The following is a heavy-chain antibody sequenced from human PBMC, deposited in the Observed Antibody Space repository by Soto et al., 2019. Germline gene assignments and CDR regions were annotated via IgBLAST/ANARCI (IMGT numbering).Heavy chain of an antibody. CDR3: AKVSRKGSAIHFDY. Sequence: QVQLVQSGAELKKPGASVKVSCKASGYTFSNYDMNWVRQATGQGPEWLGWVNPNNGDTGYAQKFQGRVTLTTDISTTAAYMELTSLRSEDTAIYYCAKVSRKGSAIHFDYWGQGTLITVSS. J-gene: IGHJ4*02. CDR1: GYTFSNYD. CDR2: VNPNNGDT. D-gene: IGHD3-10*01. V-gene: IGHV1-8*01.